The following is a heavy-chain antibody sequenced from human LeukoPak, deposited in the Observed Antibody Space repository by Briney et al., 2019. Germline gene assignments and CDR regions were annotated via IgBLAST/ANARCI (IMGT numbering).Heavy chain of an antibody. J-gene: IGHJ3*02. CDR1: GLTFADYA. V-gene: IGHV3-23*01. CDR3: AKDYYYGSGSYWGAFDI. Sequence: PGGALRLSCAASGLTFADYAMHWVRQVPGKGLEWVSAIRGSGDSTYYADSVKGRFTISRDNSKNTLYLQMNSLRAEDTAVYYCAKDYYYGSGSYWGAFDIWGQGTMVTVSS. CDR2: IRGSGDST. D-gene: IGHD3-10*01.